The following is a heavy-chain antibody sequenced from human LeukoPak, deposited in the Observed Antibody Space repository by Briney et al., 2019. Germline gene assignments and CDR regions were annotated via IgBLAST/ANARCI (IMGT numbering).Heavy chain of an antibody. CDR3: ARGRQYGMDV. CDR1: GFNFDLYW. CDR2: ITADGANT. V-gene: IGHV3-74*01. Sequence: GGSLRLSCAASGFNFDLYWMHWVRQAPGKGLMWVSHITADGANTRSADSVKGRFTISRDNAGNTLYLQINSLGVEDTAVYYCARGRQYGMDVWGQGTTVTVSS. J-gene: IGHJ6*02.